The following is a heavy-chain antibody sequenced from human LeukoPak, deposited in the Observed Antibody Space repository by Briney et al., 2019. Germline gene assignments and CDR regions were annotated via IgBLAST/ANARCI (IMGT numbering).Heavy chain of an antibody. CDR2: INHSGST. V-gene: IGHV4-34*01. D-gene: IGHD2-2*01. CDR3: ARERYQLLSGAFDI. J-gene: IGHJ3*02. Sequence: PSETLSLTCAVYGGSFSGYYWSWIRQPPGKGLEWIGEINHSGSTNYNPSLKSRVTISVDTSKNQFSLKLSSVTAADTAVYYCARERYQLLSGAFDIWGQGTMVTVSS. CDR1: GGSFSGYY.